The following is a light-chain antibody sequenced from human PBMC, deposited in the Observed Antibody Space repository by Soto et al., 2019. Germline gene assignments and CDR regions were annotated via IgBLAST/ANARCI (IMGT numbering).Light chain of an antibody. CDR2: SND. Sequence: QSVLIQAPSASGTPGQRVTISCSGGGSNIGSNTVNWYQHVPGTAPKLLIFSNDRRPSGVPDRFSGSKSGTSASLAISGLQSDDEAEYHCATWDDSRNGPIFGGGTKVTVL. V-gene: IGLV1-44*01. CDR3: ATWDDSRNGPI. CDR1: GSNIGSNT. J-gene: IGLJ2*01.